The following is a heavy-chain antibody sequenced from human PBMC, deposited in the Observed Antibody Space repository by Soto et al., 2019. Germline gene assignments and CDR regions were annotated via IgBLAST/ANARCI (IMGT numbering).Heavy chain of an antibody. J-gene: IGHJ3*02. Sequence: GGTNYAQKFQGWVTMTRDTSISTAYMELSRLRSDDTAVYYCARDRYCSSTSCQNDAFDIWGQGTMVTVSS. V-gene: IGHV1-2*04. CDR3: ARDRYCSSTSCQNDAFDI. D-gene: IGHD2-2*01. CDR2: GGT.